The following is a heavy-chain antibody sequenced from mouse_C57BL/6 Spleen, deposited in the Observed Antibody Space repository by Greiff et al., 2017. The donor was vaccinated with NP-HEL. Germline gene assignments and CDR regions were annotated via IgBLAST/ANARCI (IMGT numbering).Heavy chain of an antibody. D-gene: IGHD4-1*01. CDR2: ISSGSSTI. CDR3: ARGTGTPVDY. CDR1: GFTFSDYG. V-gene: IGHV5-17*01. Sequence: EVKLQESGGGLVKPGGSLKLSCAASGFTFSDYGMHWVRQAPEKGLEWVAYISSGSSTIYYADTVKGRFTISRDIAKNTLFLQMTSLRSEDTAMYYCARGTGTPVDYWGQGTTLTVSS. J-gene: IGHJ2*01.